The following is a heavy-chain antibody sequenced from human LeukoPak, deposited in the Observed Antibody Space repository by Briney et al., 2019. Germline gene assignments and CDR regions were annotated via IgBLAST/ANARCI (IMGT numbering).Heavy chain of an antibody. V-gene: IGHV4-39*07. CDR3: ARDEGSSYPFDY. J-gene: IGHJ4*02. D-gene: IGHD2-2*01. CDR1: GGSISSSSYY. Sequence: SETLSLTCTVSGGSISSSSYYWGWIRQPPGKGLEWIGSIYYSGSTYYNPSLKSRVTISVDTSKNQFSLNLSSVTAADTAVYFCARDEGSSYPFDYWGQGTLVAVSS. CDR2: IYYSGST.